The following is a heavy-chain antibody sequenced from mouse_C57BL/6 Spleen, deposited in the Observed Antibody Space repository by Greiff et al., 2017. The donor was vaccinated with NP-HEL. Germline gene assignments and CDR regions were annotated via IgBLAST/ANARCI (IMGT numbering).Heavy chain of an antibody. CDR2: IDPSDSET. J-gene: IGHJ3*01. V-gene: IGHV1-52*01. Sequence: QVQLQQPGAELVRPGSSVKLSCKASGYTFTSYWMHWVKQRPIQGLEWIGNIDPSDSETHYNQKFKDKATLTVDKSSSTAYMQLSSLTSEDSAVYYCARKGNRAYDYDWAWFAYWGQGTLVTVSA. D-gene: IGHD2-4*01. CDR3: ARKGNRAYDYDWAWFAY. CDR1: GYTFTSYW.